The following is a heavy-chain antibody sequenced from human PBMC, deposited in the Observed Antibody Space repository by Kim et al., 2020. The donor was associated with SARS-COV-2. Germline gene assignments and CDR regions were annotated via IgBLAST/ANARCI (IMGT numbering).Heavy chain of an antibody. V-gene: IGHV1-69*01. D-gene: IGHD1-26*01. J-gene: IGHJ4*02. Sequence: NYAQKSQGRVTITADESTRTAYMELSSGRSEDTAVYYCARAGWELLGLDYWGQGTLVTVSS. CDR3: ARAGWELLGLDY.